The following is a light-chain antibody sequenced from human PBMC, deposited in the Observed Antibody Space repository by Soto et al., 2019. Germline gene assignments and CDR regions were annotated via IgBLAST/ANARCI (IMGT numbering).Light chain of an antibody. CDR2: DAS. J-gene: IGKJ5*01. CDR1: QSLRGW. CDR3: QQYITYST. V-gene: IGKV1-5*01. Sequence: DIQMTQSPSTPSASVGDRVTITCRASQSLRGWLAWYQQRPGKAPKALIYDASTLASGVPSRFNGSGSGTEFTLTISSLQPDDFATYYCQQYITYSTFGQGTRLEIK.